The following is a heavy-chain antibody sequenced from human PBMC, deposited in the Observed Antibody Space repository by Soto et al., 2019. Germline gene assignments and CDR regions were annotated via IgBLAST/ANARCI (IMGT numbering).Heavy chain of an antibody. V-gene: IGHV4-4*02. Sequence: SETLSLTCGVTGDTISSNNWWSWVRQPPGKGLEWIGEIHHSGNTNYNASLKSRVSILVDKSKNHFSLMLGSVTAADTALYYCARLVGLYFDYWGQGMLVT. D-gene: IGHD2-8*02. CDR1: GDTISSNNW. CDR3: ARLVGLYFDY. J-gene: IGHJ4*02. CDR2: IHHSGNT.